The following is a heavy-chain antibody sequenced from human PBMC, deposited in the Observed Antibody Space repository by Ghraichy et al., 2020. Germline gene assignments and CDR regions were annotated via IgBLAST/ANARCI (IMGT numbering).Heavy chain of an antibody. CDR3: ARPYSYGSRYYGLDV. D-gene: IGHD5-18*01. CDR1: GYTFTSYY. V-gene: IGHV1-46*01. J-gene: IGHJ6*02. Sequence: ASVKVSCKASGYTFTSYYMHWVRQAPGQGLEWMGIINPSDGSTSYAQKFQGGVTMTRDTSTNTVYMELSSLRSEDTAVYYCARPYSYGSRYYGLDVWGQGTTVTVS. CDR2: INPSDGST.